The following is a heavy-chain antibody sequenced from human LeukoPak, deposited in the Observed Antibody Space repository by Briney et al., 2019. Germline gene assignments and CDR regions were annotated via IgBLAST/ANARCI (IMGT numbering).Heavy chain of an antibody. J-gene: IGHJ6*02. V-gene: IGHV1-2*02. D-gene: IGHD4-17*01. CDR1: GYTFTVYY. Sequence: ASVKVSCTASGYTFTVYYMHWVRQAPGQGLEWMGWINPNSGGTNYAQKFQGRVTMTRDTSISTAYMELSRLRSDDTAVYYCAGRLRGNYYYYYGMDVWGQGTTVTVSS. CDR2: INPNSGGT. CDR3: AGRLRGNYYYYYGMDV.